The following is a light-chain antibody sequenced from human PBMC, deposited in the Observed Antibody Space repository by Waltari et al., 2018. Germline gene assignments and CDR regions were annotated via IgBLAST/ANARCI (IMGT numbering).Light chain of an antibody. Sequence: QSALTQPASVSGSPGQSITISCTGTSSDVGGYDYVPWYQQRPGKAPKVMIYGVSNRPSGVSNRFSGSKSGNTASLAISGLQAEDEADYYCSSYTSTTTVIFGGGTKLTVL. CDR3: SSYTSTTTVI. V-gene: IGLV2-14*03. CDR2: GVS. J-gene: IGLJ2*01. CDR1: SSDVGGYDY.